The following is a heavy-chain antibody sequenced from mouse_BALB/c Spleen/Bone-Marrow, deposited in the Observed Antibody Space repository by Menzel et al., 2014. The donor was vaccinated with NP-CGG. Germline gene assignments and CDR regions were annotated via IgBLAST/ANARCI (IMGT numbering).Heavy chain of an antibody. Sequence: EVKVVDSGGGLVKPGGSLKLSCAASGFTFSSYTMSWIRQTPEKRLEWVATTSSGGSYTYYPDSVKGRFTISRDNAKNTLYLQMISLKSEDTAMYYCTRDRYYGNSFAYWGQGTLVTVSA. V-gene: IGHV5-6-4*01. CDR3: TRDRYYGNSFAY. J-gene: IGHJ3*01. D-gene: IGHD2-1*01. CDR2: TSSGGSYT. CDR1: GFTFSSYT.